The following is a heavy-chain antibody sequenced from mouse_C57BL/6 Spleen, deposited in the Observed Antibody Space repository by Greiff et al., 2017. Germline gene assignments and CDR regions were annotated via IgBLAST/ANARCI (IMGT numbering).Heavy chain of an antibody. CDR3: AREDGYRAWFAY. CDR2: ISYSGST. J-gene: IGHJ3*01. V-gene: IGHV3-1*01. D-gene: IGHD2-3*01. CDR1: GYSITSGYD. Sequence: DVKLQESGPGMVKPSQSLSLTCTVTGYSITSGYDWHWIRHFPGNKLEWMGYISYSGSTNYNPSLKSRISITHDTSKNHFFLKLNSVTTEDTATYYCAREDGYRAWFAYWGQGTLVTVSA.